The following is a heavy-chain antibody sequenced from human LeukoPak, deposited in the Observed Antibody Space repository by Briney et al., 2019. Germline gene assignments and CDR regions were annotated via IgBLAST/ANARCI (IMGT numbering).Heavy chain of an antibody. J-gene: IGHJ4*02. D-gene: IGHD1-14*01. V-gene: IGHV3-53*01. CDR3: AREPEEEYYFDY. CDR2: IYSGGST. CDR1: GFTVSSNY. Sequence: PGGSLRLSCAASGFTVSSNYMSWVRQAPGKGLEWVSVIYSGGSTYYADPVKGRFTISRDNSKNTLYLQMNSLRAEDTAVYYCAREPEEEYYFDYWGQGTLVTVSS.